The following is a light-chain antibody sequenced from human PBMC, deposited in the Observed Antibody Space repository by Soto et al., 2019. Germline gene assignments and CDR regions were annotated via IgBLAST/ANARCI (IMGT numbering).Light chain of an antibody. Sequence: QSALTQPASVSWSPGQSITISCTGTSSDIGAYNFVSWYQQHPGKAPKLMLYDVNIRPSGVSNRFSGSKSGNTASLTISGLQAEDEADYYCTSWTTSTTMIFGGGTQLTVL. CDR1: SSDIGAYNF. CDR2: DVN. V-gene: IGLV2-14*03. CDR3: TSWTTSTTMI. J-gene: IGLJ2*01.